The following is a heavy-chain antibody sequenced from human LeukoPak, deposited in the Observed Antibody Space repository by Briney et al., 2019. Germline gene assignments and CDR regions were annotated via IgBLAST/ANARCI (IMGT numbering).Heavy chain of an antibody. Sequence: ASVKVTCKASGYTFTSYDINWVRQATGQGLEWMGWMNPNSGNTGYAEKFQGRVTMTRDTSMSTVYMELSSLTSEDTAIYYCTKDAGFEYCSRGSCYSGDSWGQGTLVTVSS. J-gene: IGHJ4*02. V-gene: IGHV1-8*01. CDR2: MNPNSGNT. CDR3: TKDAGFEYCSRGSCYSGDS. D-gene: IGHD2-15*01. CDR1: GYTFTSYD.